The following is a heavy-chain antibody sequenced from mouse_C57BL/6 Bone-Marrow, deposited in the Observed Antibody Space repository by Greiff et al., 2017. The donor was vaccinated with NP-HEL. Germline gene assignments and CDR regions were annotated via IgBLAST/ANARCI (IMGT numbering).Heavy chain of an antibody. V-gene: IGHV1-64*01. J-gene: IGHJ1*03. CDR3: GREGGYYEYGGV. CDR1: GYTFTSYW. D-gene: IGHD2-3*01. CDR2: IHPNSGST. Sequence: QVQLQQPGAELVKPGASVKLSCKASGYTFTSYWMHWVKQRPGQGLEWIGMIHPNSGSTNYNEKFKSKATLTVDKSSSTAYMQLSSLTSEDSAVYYCGREGGYYEYGGVGDTGNTDTVAT.